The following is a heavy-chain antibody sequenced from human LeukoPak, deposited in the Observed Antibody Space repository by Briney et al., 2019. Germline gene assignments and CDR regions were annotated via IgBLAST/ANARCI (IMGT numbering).Heavy chain of an antibody. D-gene: IGHD6-19*01. CDR1: GGSISSYY. Sequence: SETLSLTCIVSGGSISSYYWSWIRQPPGKGLEWIGYIYYSGSTNYNPSLKSRVTISVDTSKNHFSLKLSSVTTADTAVYYCARSLAVAGCYYNFYMDVWGKGTTVTVSS. V-gene: IGHV4-59*01. CDR2: IYYSGST. J-gene: IGHJ6*03. CDR3: ARSLAVAGCYYNFYMDV.